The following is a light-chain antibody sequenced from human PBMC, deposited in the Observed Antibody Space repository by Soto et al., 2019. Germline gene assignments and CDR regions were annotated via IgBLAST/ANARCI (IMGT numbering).Light chain of an antibody. CDR3: AVWDDSLDGHAV. CDR2: NNI. Sequence: QSVLTQPPSASGTPGQRVSISCSGSSSNIGSNTVRWYQHLPGTAPRLLIYNNIQRPSGVPDRFSGCKSGTSASLAISGLQSEDEADYYCAVWDDSLDGHAVFGGGTQLTVL. CDR1: SSNIGSNT. V-gene: IGLV1-44*01. J-gene: IGLJ7*01.